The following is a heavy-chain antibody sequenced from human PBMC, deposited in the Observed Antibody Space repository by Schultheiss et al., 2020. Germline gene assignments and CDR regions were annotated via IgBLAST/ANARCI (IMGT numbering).Heavy chain of an antibody. D-gene: IGHD3-22*01. CDR3: ARGSAYDTAGPFDY. CDR1: GFTFSSYG. Sequence: GESLKISCAASGFTFSSYGMHWVRQAPGKGLEWVAIIWYNGSNKYYADSVKGRFTLSRDNSKNTLYLQMSSLRAEDTAVYYCARGSAYDTAGPFDYWGQGTLVTVSS. V-gene: IGHV3-33*01. J-gene: IGHJ4*02. CDR2: IWYNGSNK.